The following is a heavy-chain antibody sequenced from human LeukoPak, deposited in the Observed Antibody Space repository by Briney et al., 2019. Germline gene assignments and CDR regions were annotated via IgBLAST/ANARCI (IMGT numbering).Heavy chain of an antibody. Sequence: GGSLRLSCAASGFPFTSYGMSWVRQAPGKGLEWVSLISGGGGSTYYADSVKGRFTISRDNSKNTLYLQVNRLTAEDTAVYYCARDDAIGGGYLDFWGRGTLVTVSS. D-gene: IGHD2/OR15-2a*01. V-gene: IGHV3-23*01. CDR1: GFPFTSYG. J-gene: IGHJ4*02. CDR3: ARDDAIGGGYLDF. CDR2: ISGGGGST.